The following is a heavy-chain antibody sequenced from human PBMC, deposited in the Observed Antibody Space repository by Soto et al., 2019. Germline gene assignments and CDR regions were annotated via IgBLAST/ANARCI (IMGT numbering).Heavy chain of an antibody. V-gene: IGHV2-26*01. Sequence: QVTLKESGPVLVKPTEPLTLTCTVSGFSLSNARMGVSWIRQPPGKALEWLAHIFSNDEKSYSTSLKSRLTISKDTSKSQVVLTMTNMDPVDTATYYCARIRGNSDFWSGYYDFDYWGQGTLVTVSS. D-gene: IGHD3-3*01. CDR2: IFSNDEK. CDR1: GFSLSNARMG. J-gene: IGHJ4*02. CDR3: ARIRGNSDFWSGYYDFDY.